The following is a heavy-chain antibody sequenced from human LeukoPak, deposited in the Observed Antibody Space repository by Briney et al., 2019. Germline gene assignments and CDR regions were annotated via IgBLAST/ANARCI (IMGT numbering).Heavy chain of an antibody. D-gene: IGHD3-10*01. CDR3: ARDLGLSGSYFDY. CDR2: ISSSGSPK. V-gene: IGHV3-48*03. J-gene: IGHJ4*02. CDR1: GFTFSSYE. Sequence: GGSLRRYCAASGFTFSSYEMNWVRQAPRKGLEWVSYISSSGSPKYYADSVKGRFTISRDNAKNSQYLQINSLRAEDTAVYYCARDLGLSGSYFDYWGQGTLVTVSS.